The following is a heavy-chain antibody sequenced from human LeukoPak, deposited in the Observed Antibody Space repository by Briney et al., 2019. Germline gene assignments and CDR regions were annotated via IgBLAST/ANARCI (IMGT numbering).Heavy chain of an antibody. CDR1: GYTFTSYG. D-gene: IGHD2-2*01. CDR2: ISAYNGNT. CDR3: AREGDFCSSTSCRISFDY. J-gene: IGHJ4*02. Sequence: ASVKGSCKASGYTFTSYGISWVRQAPGQGLEWMGWISAYNGNTNYAQKLQGRVTMTTDTSTSTAYMELRSLRSDDTAVYYCAREGDFCSSTSCRISFDYWGQGTLVTVSS. V-gene: IGHV1-18*01.